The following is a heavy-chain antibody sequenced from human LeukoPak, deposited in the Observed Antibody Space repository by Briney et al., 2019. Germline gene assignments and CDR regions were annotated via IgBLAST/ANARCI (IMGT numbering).Heavy chain of an antibody. CDR2: ISNNGGST. J-gene: IGHJ4*02. D-gene: IGHD3/OR15-3a*01. CDR1: GFTFSRYA. CDR3: AKRTVAFDY. Sequence: GGSLRLSCSASGFTFSRYAMHWVRQAPGKGLEYVSAISNNGGSTYYADSVKGRFTISRDNSKSTLYLQMNSLRAEDTAIYYCAKRTVAFDYWGQGTLVTVSS. V-gene: IGHV3-64*04.